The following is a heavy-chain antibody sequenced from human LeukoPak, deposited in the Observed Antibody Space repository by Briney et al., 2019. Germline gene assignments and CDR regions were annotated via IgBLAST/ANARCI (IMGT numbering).Heavy chain of an antibody. D-gene: IGHD3-22*01. V-gene: IGHV1-69*13. Sequence: GASVKVSCKASGGTFSSYAISWVRQAPGQGLEWMGGIIPIFGTANYAQKFQGRVTITADESTSTAYMELSSLRSEDTAVYYCACPTVPRYYYDSSGYYNDAFDIWGQGTMVTVSS. J-gene: IGHJ3*02. CDR3: ACPTVPRYYYDSSGYYNDAFDI. CDR2: IIPIFGTA. CDR1: GGTFSSYA.